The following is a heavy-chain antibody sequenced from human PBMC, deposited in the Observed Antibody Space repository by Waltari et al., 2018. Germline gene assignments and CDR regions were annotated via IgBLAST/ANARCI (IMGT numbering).Heavy chain of an antibody. CDR3: AKDAFGNTYLDF. Sequence: QVNLVESGGGVVQPGGSLRLSCATSGFTFSNFGMHWVRQAPGKGLGWVAFIWFDGIDKFYADSVRGRFTISRDNSARTLYLDMDSLRLDDTAMYYCAKDAFGNTYLDFWGQGTLVTVSS. V-gene: IGHV3-30*02. CDR1: GFTFSNFG. D-gene: IGHD2-2*02. CDR2: IWFDGIDK. J-gene: IGHJ4*02.